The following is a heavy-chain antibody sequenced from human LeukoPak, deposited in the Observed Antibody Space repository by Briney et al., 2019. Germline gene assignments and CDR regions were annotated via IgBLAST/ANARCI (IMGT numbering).Heavy chain of an antibody. J-gene: IGHJ1*01. Sequence: GGSLRLSCAVSGFTLSSYGMSWVRQAPGKGLEWVSAISGSGASTYYADSVKGRFTISRDNSKNTLYLHMNSLRAEDTAIYYCAKGTQQFGLQHWGQGTLVTVSS. D-gene: IGHD5-18*01. CDR1: GFTLSSYG. CDR3: AKGTQQFGLQH. CDR2: ISGSGAST. V-gene: IGHV3-23*01.